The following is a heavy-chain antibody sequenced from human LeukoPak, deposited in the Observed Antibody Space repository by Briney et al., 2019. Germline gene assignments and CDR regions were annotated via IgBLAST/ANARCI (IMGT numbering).Heavy chain of an antibody. V-gene: IGHV3-48*01. J-gene: IGHJ4*02. D-gene: IGHD3-10*01. CDR1: GFTFSSYS. CDR2: SSSSSSTI. Sequence: PGGSLRLSCAASGFTFSSYSMNWVRQAPGKGLEWVSYSSSSSSTIYYADSVKGRFTISRDNAKNSLYLQMNSLRAEDTAVYYCARVSSGIWWNFDYWGQGTLVTVSS. CDR3: ARVSSGIWWNFDY.